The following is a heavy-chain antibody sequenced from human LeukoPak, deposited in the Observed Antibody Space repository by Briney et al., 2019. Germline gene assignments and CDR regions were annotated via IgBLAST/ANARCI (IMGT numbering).Heavy chain of an antibody. CDR1: GGSISSGGYY. J-gene: IGHJ6*02. V-gene: IGHV4-31*03. D-gene: IGHD4-17*01. CDR2: IYYSGST. CDR3: ARAQAGDYGDPEYYYYGMDV. Sequence: SETLSLTCTVSGGSISSGGYYWSWLRQHPGKGLEWIGYIYYSGSTYYNPSLKSRVTISVDTSKNQFSLKLSSVTAADTAVYYCARAQAGDYGDPEYYYYGMDVWGQGTTVTVSS.